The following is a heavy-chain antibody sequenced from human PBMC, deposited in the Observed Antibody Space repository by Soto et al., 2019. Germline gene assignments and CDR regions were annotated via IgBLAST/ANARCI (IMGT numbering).Heavy chain of an antibody. D-gene: IGHD3-10*01. CDR1: GGTFSSYA. CDR2: IIPIFGTA. J-gene: IGHJ3*02. V-gene: IGHV1-69*01. Sequence: QVQLVQSGAEVKKPGSSVKVSCKASGGTFSSYAISWVRQAPGQGLEWVGGIIPIFGTANYAQKFQGRVTITADESTSTAYMELSCLRSEDTAVYYCARGGELAVRGAGAFDIWGQGTMVTVSS. CDR3: ARGGELAVRGAGAFDI.